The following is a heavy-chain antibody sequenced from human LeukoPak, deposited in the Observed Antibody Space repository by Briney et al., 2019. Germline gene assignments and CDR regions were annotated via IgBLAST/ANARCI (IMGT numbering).Heavy chain of an antibody. CDR1: GYTFTSYG. CDR2: ISAYNGNT. D-gene: IGHD3-3*01. V-gene: IGHV1-18*01. Sequence: GASVKVSCKASGYTFTSYGISWVRQAPGQGLEWMGWISAYNGNTNYAQKLQGSVTMTTDTSTSTAYMELRSLRSDDTAVYYCARDRFLEWLWAYYFDYWGQGTLVTVSS. CDR3: ARDRFLEWLWAYYFDY. J-gene: IGHJ4*02.